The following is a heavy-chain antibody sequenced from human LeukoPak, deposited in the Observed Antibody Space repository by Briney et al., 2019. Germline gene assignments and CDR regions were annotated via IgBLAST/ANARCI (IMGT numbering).Heavy chain of an antibody. CDR1: GFTFSNYN. CDR2: LSTSSSYI. V-gene: IGHV3-21*01. D-gene: IGHD1-26*01. CDR3: ARDDGSYSRSPGFDS. Sequence: GGSLRLSCAASGFTFSNYNMNWVRQTPGKGLEWVSSLSTSSSYIYYADSVKGRFTVSRHNAKNSLYLQMNSLRAEDTAVYYCARDDGSYSRSPGFDSWGQGTLVTVSS. J-gene: IGHJ4*02.